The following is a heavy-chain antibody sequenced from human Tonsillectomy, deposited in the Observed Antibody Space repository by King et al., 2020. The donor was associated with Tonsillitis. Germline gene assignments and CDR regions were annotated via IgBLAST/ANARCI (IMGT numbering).Heavy chain of an antibody. J-gene: IGHJ6*02. D-gene: IGHD6-19*01. Sequence: VQLVESGGGVVQPGRSLRLSCAASGFTFSSYDMHWVRQAPGKGLEWVALISYDGRNPYYADSLKGRFTISRDNSKNTLFLQMNSLRVEDTAVYYCASGWYAGVTLSVHNYGMDVWGQGTTVTVSS. CDR2: ISYDGRNP. V-gene: IGHV3-33*05. CDR3: ASGWYAGVTLSVHNYGMDV. CDR1: GFTFSSYD.